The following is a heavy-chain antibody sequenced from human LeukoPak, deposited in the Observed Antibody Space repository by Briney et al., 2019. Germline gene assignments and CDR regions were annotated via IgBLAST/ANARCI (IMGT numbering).Heavy chain of an antibody. CDR1: GFTFSSYS. CDR3: ARDLGNSGYEFDY. D-gene: IGHD5-12*01. J-gene: IGHJ4*02. CDR2: ISSSSSTI. V-gene: IGHV3-48*01. Sequence: GGSLRLSCAASGFTFSSYSMNWVRQAPGKGLEWVPYISSSSSTIYYADSVKGRFTISRDNAKNSLYLQMNSLRAEDTAVYYCARDLGNSGYEFDYWGQGTLVTVSS.